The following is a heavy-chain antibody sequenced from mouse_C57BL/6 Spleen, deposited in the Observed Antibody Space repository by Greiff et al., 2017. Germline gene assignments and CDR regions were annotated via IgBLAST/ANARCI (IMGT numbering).Heavy chain of an antibody. CDR3: AREGGTRDFDY. Sequence: QVHVKQPGAELVKPGASVKLSCKASGYTFTSYWMHWVKQRPGQGLEWIGMIHPNSGSTNYNEKFKSKATLTVDKSSSTAYMQLSSLTSEDSAVYYCAREGGTRDFDYWGQGTTLTVSS. D-gene: IGHD3-3*01. J-gene: IGHJ2*01. CDR1: GYTFTSYW. V-gene: IGHV1-64*01. CDR2: IHPNSGST.